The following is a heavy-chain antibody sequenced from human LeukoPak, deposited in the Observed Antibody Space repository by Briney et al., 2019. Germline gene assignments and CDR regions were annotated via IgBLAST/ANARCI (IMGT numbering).Heavy chain of an antibody. J-gene: IGHJ4*02. CDR2: IYYSGST. CDR3: ARVDSSGHYYLDY. D-gene: IGHD3-22*01. Sequence: SETLSLTCTVSGVSISSYYWSWIRQPPGKGLEWIGYIYYSGSTSYNPSLKSRVTISVDTSKNQFSLKLSSVTAADAAVYYCARVDSSGHYYLDYWGQGTLVTVSS. CDR1: GVSISSYY. V-gene: IGHV4-59*01.